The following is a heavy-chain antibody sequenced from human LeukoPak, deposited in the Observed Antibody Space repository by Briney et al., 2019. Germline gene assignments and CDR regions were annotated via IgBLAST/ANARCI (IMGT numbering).Heavy chain of an antibody. Sequence: ASVKVSCKASGYTFTGYYMHWVRQAPGQGLEWMGWISPYNGNTNYAQKLQGRVTMTTDTSTSTAHMELRSLRSDDTAVYYCARGGVTSGGLDYWGQGTLVTVSS. CDR2: ISPYNGNT. V-gene: IGHV1-18*04. D-gene: IGHD2-8*01. CDR1: GYTFTGYY. J-gene: IGHJ4*02. CDR3: ARGGVTSGGLDY.